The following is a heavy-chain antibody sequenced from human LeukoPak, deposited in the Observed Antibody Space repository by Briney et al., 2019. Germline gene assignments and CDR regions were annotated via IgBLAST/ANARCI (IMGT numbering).Heavy chain of an antibody. CDR1: GYTLTELS. V-gene: IGHV1-24*01. CDR2: FDPGDGET. CDR3: AISYCSSTSCYDGFDI. D-gene: IGHD2-2*01. Sequence: ASVKVSCKVSGYTLTELSMHWVRQAPGKGLEWMGGFDPGDGETIYAQKFQGRVTMTEDTSTDTAYMELSSLRSEDTAVYYCAISYCSSTSCYDGFDIWGQGTMVTVSS. J-gene: IGHJ3*02.